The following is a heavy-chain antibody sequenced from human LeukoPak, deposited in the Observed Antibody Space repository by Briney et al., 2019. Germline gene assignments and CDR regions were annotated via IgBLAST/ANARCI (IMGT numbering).Heavy chain of an antibody. V-gene: IGHV4-59*01. J-gene: IGHJ6*03. Sequence: SETLSLTCTVSGGSINSYYWSWIRQPPGKGLEWIGYIYYSGSTNYNPSLKSRVTISVDTSKNQFSLRLSSVTAADTAVYYCARVLSGRGSLYSYYYYMDVWGKGTTVTISS. CDR2: IYYSGST. CDR3: ARVLSGRGSLYSYYYYMDV. CDR1: GGSINSYY. D-gene: IGHD3-10*01.